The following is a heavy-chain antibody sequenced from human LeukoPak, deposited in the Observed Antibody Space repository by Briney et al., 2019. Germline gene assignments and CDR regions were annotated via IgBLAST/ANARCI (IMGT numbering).Heavy chain of an antibody. J-gene: IGHJ4*01. CDR2: IYHSGST. D-gene: IGHD2-15*01. CDR1: GGSIKSGDSY. V-gene: IGHV4-30-4*08. CDR3: ARGSGYFDY. Sequence: PSQTLSLTCSVSGGSIKSGDSYWSWIRQPPGKGLEWIGYIYHSGSTYYNPSLKSRVTLSVDTSKNQFSRRLSSVTAADTARYYCARGSGYFDYWGHGSLVTVSS.